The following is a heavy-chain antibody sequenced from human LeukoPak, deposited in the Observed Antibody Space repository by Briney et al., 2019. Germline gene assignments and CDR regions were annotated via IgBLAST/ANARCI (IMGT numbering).Heavy chain of an antibody. J-gene: IGHJ6*03. CDR2: INPNSGGT. V-gene: IGHV1-2*02. CDR1: GYMFTGYY. CDR3: ARDVAVTGTPVYYMDV. Sequence: ASVKVSCKASGYMFTGYYMHWVRQAPGQGLEWMGWINPNSGGTNYAQKFQGRVTMTRDTSISTAYMDLNRLRSDDTAVYYCARDVAVTGTPVYYMDVWGKGTTVTVSS. D-gene: IGHD6-19*01.